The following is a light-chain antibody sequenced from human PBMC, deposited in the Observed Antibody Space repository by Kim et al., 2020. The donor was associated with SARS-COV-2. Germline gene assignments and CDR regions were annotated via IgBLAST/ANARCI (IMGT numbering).Light chain of an antibody. Sequence: APGKTARITWGRNNIGNQRVHWYQQRPGQAPVMVIYYDNDRPSGIPERFSGSNSGNTATLTISRVEAGDEADYYCQVWDSISDHRVFGGGTQLTVL. CDR3: QVWDSISDHRV. CDR1: NIGNQR. V-gene: IGLV3-21*04. CDR2: YDN. J-gene: IGLJ3*02.